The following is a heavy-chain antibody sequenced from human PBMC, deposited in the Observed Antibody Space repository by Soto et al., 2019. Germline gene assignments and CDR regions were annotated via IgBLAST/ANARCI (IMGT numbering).Heavy chain of an antibody. CDR1: GGSISSGGYY. Sequence: PSETLSLTCTVSGGSISSGGYYWSWIRQHPGKGLEWIGYIYYSGSTYYNPSLKSRVTISVDTSKNQFSLKLSSVTAADTAVYYCVRHALGYYPNDVCSYFDYSGHGTLITVSS. CDR2: IYYSGST. D-gene: IGHD2-8*01. J-gene: IGHJ4*01. CDR3: VRHALGYYPNDVCSYFDY. V-gene: IGHV4-31*03.